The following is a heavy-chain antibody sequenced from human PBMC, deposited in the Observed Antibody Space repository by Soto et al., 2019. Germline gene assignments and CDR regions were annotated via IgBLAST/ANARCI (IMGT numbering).Heavy chain of an antibody. CDR3: ARDYGDPLGYYYYMDV. Sequence: GGSLRLSCAASGFTFSSYWMSWVRQAPGKGLEWVANIKQDGSEKYYVDSVKGRFTISRDNAKNSLYLQMNSLRAEDTAVYYCARDYGDPLGYYYYMDVWGKGTTVTVS. D-gene: IGHD4-17*01. CDR2: IKQDGSEK. V-gene: IGHV3-7*01. J-gene: IGHJ6*03. CDR1: GFTFSSYW.